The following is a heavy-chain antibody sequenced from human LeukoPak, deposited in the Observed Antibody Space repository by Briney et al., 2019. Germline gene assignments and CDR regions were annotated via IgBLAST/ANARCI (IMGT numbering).Heavy chain of an antibody. D-gene: IGHD1-26*01. J-gene: IGHJ6*03. CDR3: ARDREWELHMDV. V-gene: IGHV1-2*02. CDR2: INPNSGGT. Sequence: ASVKVSCKASGYTFSGYYMHWVRQAPGQGLEWMGWINPNSGGTNYAQKFQGRVTMTRDTSISTAYMELSRLRSDDTAVYYCARDREWELHMDVWGKGTTVTVSS. CDR1: GYTFSGYY.